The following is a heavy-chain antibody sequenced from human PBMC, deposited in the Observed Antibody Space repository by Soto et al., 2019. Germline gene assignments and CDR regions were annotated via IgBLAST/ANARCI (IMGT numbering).Heavy chain of an antibody. D-gene: IGHD2-8*01. V-gene: IGHV3-74*01. Sequence: GGSLRLSCAASGFTFSSDWMHWVRQAPGKGLVWVSRINTDGSDTRYADSVKGRFTISRDNAKNTVYLQMNSLRVEDTAVYYCVRLIGNSWLDSWGQGTLVTVSS. CDR3: VRLIGNSWLDS. CDR1: GFTFSSDW. CDR2: INTDGSDT. J-gene: IGHJ5*01.